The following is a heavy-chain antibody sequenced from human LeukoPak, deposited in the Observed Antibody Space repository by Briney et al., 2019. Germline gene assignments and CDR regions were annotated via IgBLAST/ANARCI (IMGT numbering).Heavy chain of an antibody. D-gene: IGHD3-10*01. Sequence: GSLRLSCAASGFTFSGFAMSWIRQPPGKGLEWIGYIYYSGSTNYNPSLKSRVTISVDTSKNQFSLKLSSVTAADTAVYYCARGLITMVRGVIISSAFDIWGQGTMVTVSS. J-gene: IGHJ3*02. CDR3: ARGLITMVRGVIISSAFDI. V-gene: IGHV4-59*01. CDR2: IYYSGST. CDR1: GFTFSGFA.